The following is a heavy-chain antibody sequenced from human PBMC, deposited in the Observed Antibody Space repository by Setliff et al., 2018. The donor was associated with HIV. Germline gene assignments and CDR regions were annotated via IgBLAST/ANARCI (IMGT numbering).Heavy chain of an antibody. V-gene: IGHV4-61*02. Sequence: SETLSLTCTVSGGSISSGSYYWSWIRQPAGKGLEWIGRIYTSGSTNYNPSLKSRVTISVDASKNQFSLKLNSVIAADTAVYYCARGLNSYGSGSYLPLGYWGQGTLVTVSS. CDR1: GGSISSGSYY. J-gene: IGHJ4*02. D-gene: IGHD3-10*01. CDR2: IYTSGST. CDR3: ARGLNSYGSGSYLPLGY.